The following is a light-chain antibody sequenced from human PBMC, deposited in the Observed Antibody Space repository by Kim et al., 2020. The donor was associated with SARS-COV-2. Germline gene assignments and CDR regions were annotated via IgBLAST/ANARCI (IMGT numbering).Light chain of an antibody. J-gene: IGKJ3*01. V-gene: IGKV1D-12*01. Sequence: DIQMTQSPSSVSASVGDRVTITCRASQGISSWLDWYQQKPGKAPKLLIYAASSLQSGVPSRFTGSGSGTDFTLTISSLQPEDFATYYCQQSYSVPRTFGPGTKVDIK. CDR2: AAS. CDR1: QGISSW. CDR3: QQSYSVPRT.